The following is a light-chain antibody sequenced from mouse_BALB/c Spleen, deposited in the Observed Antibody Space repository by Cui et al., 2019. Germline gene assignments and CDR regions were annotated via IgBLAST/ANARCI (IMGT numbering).Light chain of an antibody. Sequence: QIVLTHSPALMSASPGEKVTMTCSASSSVSYIHWYQQKPRASPKPWIYLTSNLAAGVPARFSGSGSGTSYSLTISSMEAEDAATYYCQQWSSNPLTFGAGTKLELK. J-gene: IGKJ5*01. CDR2: LTS. CDR3: QQWSSNPLT. V-gene: IGKV4-68*01. CDR1: SSVSY.